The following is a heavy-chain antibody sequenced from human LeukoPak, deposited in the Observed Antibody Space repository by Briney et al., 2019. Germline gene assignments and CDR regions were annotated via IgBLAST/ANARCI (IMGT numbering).Heavy chain of an antibody. V-gene: IGHV1-46*01. Sequence: ASVKVSCTASGYTFTSYYMHWVRQAPGQGLEWMGIINPSGGSTSYAQTFQGRVAMTRDTSTNTVYMELSSLRSEDTAVYYCARAGGITIFAVVTAPYYQYYGLDVWGQGTTVTVSS. CDR1: GYTFTSYY. CDR3: ARAGGITIFAVVTAPYYQYYGLDV. D-gene: IGHD3-3*01. CDR2: INPSGGST. J-gene: IGHJ6*02.